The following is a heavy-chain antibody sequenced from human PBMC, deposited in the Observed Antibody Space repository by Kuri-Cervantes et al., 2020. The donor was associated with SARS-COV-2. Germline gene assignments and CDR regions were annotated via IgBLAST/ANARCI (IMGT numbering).Heavy chain of an antibody. CDR2: ISYDGSNK. J-gene: IGHJ5*01. CDR3: ARGRLGVHDS. CDR1: GFTFSSYG. D-gene: IGHD2-8*01. V-gene: IGHV3-30*03. Sequence: GESLKISCAASGFTFSSYGMHWVRQAPGKGLEWVAVISYDGSNKYYADSVKGRFTISRDNSQNTLYLQMKSLRTEDTALYYCARGRLGVHDSWGHGTLV.